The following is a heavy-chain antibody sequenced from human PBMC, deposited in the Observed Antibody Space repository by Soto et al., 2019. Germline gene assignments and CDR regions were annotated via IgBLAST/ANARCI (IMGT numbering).Heavy chain of an antibody. CDR3: ARGYNNDFWSGSKGLDY. V-gene: IGHV1-3*01. CDR1: GYTFTGYA. CDR2: INAGNGNT. D-gene: IGHD3-3*01. Sequence: ASVKVSCKASGYTFTGYAMHWVRQAPGQRLEWMGWINAGNGNTKYSQKFQGRVTITRDTSASTAYMELSSLRSEDTAVYYCARGYNNDFWSGSKGLDYWGQGNLVTVS. J-gene: IGHJ4*02.